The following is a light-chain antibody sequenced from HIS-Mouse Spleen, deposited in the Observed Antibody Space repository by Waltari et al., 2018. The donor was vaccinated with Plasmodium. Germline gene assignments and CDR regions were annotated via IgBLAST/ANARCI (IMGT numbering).Light chain of an antibody. CDR2: EGS. V-gene: IGLV2-23*01. Sequence: HSALTPPASVSGSPAPSSTISCTETRGDVGGYNLDSWFQQHPGKAPKLMIYEGSKRPAGVSNRCSGSKSGNTASLTISGLQAEDEADYYCCSYAGSSTWVFGGGTKLTVL. J-gene: IGLJ3*02. CDR1: RGDVGGYNL. CDR3: CSYAGSSTWV.